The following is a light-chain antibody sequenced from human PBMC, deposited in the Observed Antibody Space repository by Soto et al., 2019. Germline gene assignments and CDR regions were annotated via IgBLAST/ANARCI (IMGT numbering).Light chain of an antibody. CDR2: GAS. J-gene: IGKJ1*01. CDR1: QSVSSSY. V-gene: IGKV3-20*01. CDR3: QQYGRSRWT. Sequence: EIVLTQSPGTLSLSPGERATLSCRTSQSVSSSYLAWYQQKPGQAPRLLIYGASSRATGIPDRFSGSGSGTDFTLTISRVEPEDFAVYYCQQYGRSRWTFGQGTKVEIK.